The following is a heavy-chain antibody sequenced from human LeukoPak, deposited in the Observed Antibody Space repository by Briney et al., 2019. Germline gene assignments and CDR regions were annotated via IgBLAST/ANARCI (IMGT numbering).Heavy chain of an antibody. Sequence: KPSETLSLTCAVYGGSFSGYYWSWIRQPPGKGLEWIGEINHSGSTNYNPSLKSRVTISVDTSKNQFSLKLSSVTAADTAVYYCARVSSYRGSYYFDYWGQGTLVTVSS. CDR2: INHSGST. V-gene: IGHV4-34*01. J-gene: IGHJ4*02. CDR1: GGSFSGYY. CDR3: ARVSSYRGSYYFDY. D-gene: IGHD3-16*01.